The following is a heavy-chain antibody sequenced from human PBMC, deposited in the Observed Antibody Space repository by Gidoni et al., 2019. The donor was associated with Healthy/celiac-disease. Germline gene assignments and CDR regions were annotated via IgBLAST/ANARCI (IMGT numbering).Heavy chain of an antibody. Sequence: QLQLVQSGAEVKKPGSSVKVSCKASGGTFSSYAIRWVRQAPGQGLEWMGGIIPIFGTENYEKKYQGRVTSTADESTSTANMELSSLRSEDTAVYYCARDSRFGELPPAYWGQGTLVTVSS. CDR3: ARDSRFGELPPAY. V-gene: IGHV1-69*01. CDR2: IIPIFGTE. CDR1: GGTFSSYA. D-gene: IGHD3-10*01. J-gene: IGHJ4*02.